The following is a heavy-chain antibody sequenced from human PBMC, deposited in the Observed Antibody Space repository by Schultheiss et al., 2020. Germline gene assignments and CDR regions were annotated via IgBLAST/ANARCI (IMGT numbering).Heavy chain of an antibody. CDR3: AFSYCGGDCYSRGGDAFDI. CDR1: GGSFSGYY. J-gene: IGHJ3*02. D-gene: IGHD2-21*01. CDR2: INHSGST. V-gene: IGHV4-34*01. Sequence: SETLSLTCAVYGGSFSGYYWSWIRQPPGKGLEWIGEINHSGSTNYNPSLKSRVTISVDSSKNQFSLNLSSVTAADTAVYYCAFSYCGGDCYSRGGDAFDIWGQGTMVTVSS.